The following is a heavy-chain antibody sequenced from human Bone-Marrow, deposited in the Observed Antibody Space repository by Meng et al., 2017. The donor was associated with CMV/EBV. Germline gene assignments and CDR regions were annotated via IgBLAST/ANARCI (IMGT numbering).Heavy chain of an antibody. D-gene: IGHD1-20*01. CDR1: GYSISSGYY. CDR2: INHSGST. Sequence: GSLRLSCTVSGYSISSGYYWGWIRQPPGKGLEWIGEINHSGSTNYNPSLKSRVTISVDTSKNQFSLKLSSVTAADTAVYYCAMARYNWNPAAVEIWGQGTMVTVSS. CDR3: AMARYNWNPAAVEI. J-gene: IGHJ3*02. V-gene: IGHV4-38-2*02.